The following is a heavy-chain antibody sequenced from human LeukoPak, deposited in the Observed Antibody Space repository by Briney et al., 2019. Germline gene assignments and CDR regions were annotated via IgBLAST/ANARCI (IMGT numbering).Heavy chain of an antibody. Sequence: GGSLRLSCAASGFTFSSYSMNWVRQAPGKRLEWVSSISSSGSSIYYTDSVKGRFTISRDKDKNSLYLQMNSVRAEDTAVYYCASDYDSSGYYHYFDFWGQGTLVTVSS. CDR2: ISSSGSSI. D-gene: IGHD3-22*01. J-gene: IGHJ4*02. CDR1: GFTFSSYS. CDR3: ASDYDSSGYYHYFDF. V-gene: IGHV3-21*01.